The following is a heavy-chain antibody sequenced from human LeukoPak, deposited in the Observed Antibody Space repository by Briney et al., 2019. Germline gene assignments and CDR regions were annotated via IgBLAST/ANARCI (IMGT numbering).Heavy chain of an antibody. CDR3: ARTPHYDFWSGYSMGFDY. CDR1: GYTFTGYY. J-gene: IGHJ4*02. D-gene: IGHD3-3*01. V-gene: IGHV1-2*06. CDR2: INPNSGGT. Sequence: ASVKVSCKASGYTFTGYYMHWVRQAPGQGLEWMGRINPNSGGTNYAQKFQGRVTMTRDTSISTAYMELSRLRSDDTAVYYCARTPHYDFWSGYSMGFDYWGQGTLVTVSS.